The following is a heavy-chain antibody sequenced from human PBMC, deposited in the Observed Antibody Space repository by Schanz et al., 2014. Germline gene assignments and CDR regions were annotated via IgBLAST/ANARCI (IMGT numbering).Heavy chain of an antibody. J-gene: IGHJ4*02. V-gene: IGHV1-69*09. CDR1: GGTFSSYT. CDR3: ARGRGFYDY. D-gene: IGHD3-10*01. Sequence: QVQLVQSGAEVKKPGSSVKVSCKASGGTFSSYTISWIRQAPGQGLEWMGRIIPVLAIADYAQKFQGRVTMTRDTSTSTVYMELSSLTSEDTAVHYCARGRGFYDYWGQGTLVTVSS. CDR2: IIPVLAIA.